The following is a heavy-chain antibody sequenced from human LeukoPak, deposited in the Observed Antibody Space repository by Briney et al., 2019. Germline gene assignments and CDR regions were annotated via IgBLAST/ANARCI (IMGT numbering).Heavy chain of an antibody. CDR3: ARGGAGGVYCSSNSCPFDY. V-gene: IGHV4-34*01. CDR1: GGSISSYY. Sequence: SETLSLTCTVSGGSISSYYWSWIRQPPGKGLEWIGEINHSGSTNYNPSLKSRVTISGDTTKNQFSLRLSSVTAADTAVYYCARGGAGGVYCSSNSCPFDYWGQGTLVTVSS. J-gene: IGHJ4*02. CDR2: INHSGST. D-gene: IGHD2-2*01.